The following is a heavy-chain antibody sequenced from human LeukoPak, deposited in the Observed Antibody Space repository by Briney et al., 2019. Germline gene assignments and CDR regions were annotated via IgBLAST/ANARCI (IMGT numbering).Heavy chain of an antibody. V-gene: IGHV3-30*04. D-gene: IGHD3-10*01. Sequence: GGSLRLSCAASGFTFSSYAMHWVRQAPGKGLEWVAVISYDGSNKYYADSVKGRFTISRDNSENSLYLQMDSLRAEDTAVYYCARAKYYYGSGSSYYFDYWGQGTLVTVSS. CDR1: GFTFSSYA. J-gene: IGHJ4*02. CDR3: ARAKYYYGSGSSYYFDY. CDR2: ISYDGSNK.